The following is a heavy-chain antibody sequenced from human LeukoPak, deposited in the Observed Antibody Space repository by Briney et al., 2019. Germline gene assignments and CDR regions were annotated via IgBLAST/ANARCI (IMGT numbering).Heavy chain of an antibody. V-gene: IGHV4-34*01. D-gene: IGHD3-10*01. CDR3: ARHLWLYGSGSYYKGMVDY. Sequence: SETLSLTCAMYGGSFSGYYWSWIRQPPGKGLEWIGEINHSGSTNYNPSLKSRVTISVDTSKNQFSLKLSSVTAADTAVYYCARHLWLYGSGSYYKGMVDYWGQGTLVTVSS. CDR1: GGSFSGYY. J-gene: IGHJ4*02. CDR2: INHSGST.